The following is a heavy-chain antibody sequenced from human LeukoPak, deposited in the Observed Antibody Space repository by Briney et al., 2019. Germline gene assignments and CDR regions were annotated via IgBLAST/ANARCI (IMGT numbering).Heavy chain of an antibody. Sequence: SQTLSLTCTVSGGSISSGDYYWSWIRQPPGKGLEWIGYIYYSGSTYYNPSLKSRVTISVDTSKNQFSLKLSSVTAADTAVYYCARGFLDYYGSGSYCYFDYWGQGTLGTVSS. D-gene: IGHD3-10*01. V-gene: IGHV4-30-4*08. CDR3: ARGFLDYYGSGSYCYFDY. CDR2: IYYSGST. CDR1: GGSISSGDYY. J-gene: IGHJ4*02.